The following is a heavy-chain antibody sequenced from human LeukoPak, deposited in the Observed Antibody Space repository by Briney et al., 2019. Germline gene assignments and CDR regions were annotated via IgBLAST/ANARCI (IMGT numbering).Heavy chain of an antibody. D-gene: IGHD2-21*01. CDR2: IYYSGST. CDR1: GGSISSYY. V-gene: IGHV4-59*01. Sequence: SETLSLTCTVYGGSISSYYWSWIRQPPGKGLVWIGYIYYSGSTNYNPSLKSRVTTSVDTSKNQFSLKLSSVTAADTAVYYCARSQGIGYFDYWGQGTLVTVSS. J-gene: IGHJ4*02. CDR3: ARSQGIGYFDY.